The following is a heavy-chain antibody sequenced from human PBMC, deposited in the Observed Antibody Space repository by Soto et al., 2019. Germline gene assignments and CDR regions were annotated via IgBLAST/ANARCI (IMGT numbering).Heavy chain of an antibody. CDR2: IIPIFGTA. Sequence: VKVSCKASGVTFSSYAISCVRQAPGQGLEWMGGIIPIFGTANYAQKFQGRVTITADESTSTAYMELSSLRSEDTAVYYCAREGSTIFGVPLVAFDIWGQGTMVTVSS. CDR1: GVTFSSYA. J-gene: IGHJ3*02. V-gene: IGHV1-69*13. CDR3: AREGSTIFGVPLVAFDI. D-gene: IGHD3-3*01.